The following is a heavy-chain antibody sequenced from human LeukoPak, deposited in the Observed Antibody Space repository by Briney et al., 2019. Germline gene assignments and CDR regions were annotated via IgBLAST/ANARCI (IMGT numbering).Heavy chain of an antibody. CDR2: IKQDGNEK. CDR1: GFTFSNYW. Sequence: SGGSLRLSCAASGFTFSNYWMSWVRQAPGKGLEWVANIKQDGNEKYYVDSVKGRFTISRDNAKNSLYLQMNSLRVEDTAVYYCARGLGGSNWDNVFDIWGQGTMVTVSS. CDR3: ARGLGGSNWDNVFDI. J-gene: IGHJ3*02. V-gene: IGHV3-7*01. D-gene: IGHD6-13*01.